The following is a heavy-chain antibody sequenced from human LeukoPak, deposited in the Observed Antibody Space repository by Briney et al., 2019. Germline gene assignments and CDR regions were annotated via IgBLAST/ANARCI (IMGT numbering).Heavy chain of an antibody. CDR3: AGETIMIFGVGLGYFDL. J-gene: IGHJ2*01. D-gene: IGHD3-3*01. CDR2: MHSNGRT. CDR1: GGSINSHY. Sequence: SETLSLTCTVSGGSINSHYWSWIRQAPGKGLEWVGHMHSNGRTNYKSSLQSRVTISLDTSRNQFSLKMTSVTAADTAVYFYAGETIMIFGVGLGYFDLWGRGTLVTVSS. V-gene: IGHV4-59*11.